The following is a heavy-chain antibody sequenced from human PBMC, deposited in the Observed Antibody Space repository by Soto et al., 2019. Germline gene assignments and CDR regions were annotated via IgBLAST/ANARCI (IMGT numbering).Heavy chain of an antibody. V-gene: IGHV1-18*01. Sequence: GASVKVSCTASGYTFTSYGISWVRQAPGQGLEWMGWISAYNGNTNYAQKLQGRVTMTTDTSTSTAYMELRSLRSDDTAVYYCARDTIVGYCSGGSCLDYWGQGTLVTVSS. CDR3: ARDTIVGYCSGGSCLDY. D-gene: IGHD2-15*01. J-gene: IGHJ4*02. CDR1: GYTFTSYG. CDR2: ISAYNGNT.